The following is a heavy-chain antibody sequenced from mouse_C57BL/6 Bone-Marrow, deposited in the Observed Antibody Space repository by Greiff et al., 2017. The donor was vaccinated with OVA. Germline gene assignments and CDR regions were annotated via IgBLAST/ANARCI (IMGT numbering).Heavy chain of an antibody. V-gene: IGHV1-74*01. CDR2: IHPSDSDT. Sequence: QVQLQQPGAELVKPGASVKVSCKASGYTFTSYWMHWVKQRPGQGLEWIGRIHPSDSDTNYNQKFKGKATLTVDKSSSTAYMQLSSLTSKDSAVYYCAIYSCITTVVAPYYAMDYWGQGTSVTVSS. CDR1: GYTFTSYW. J-gene: IGHJ4*01. CDR3: AIYSCITTVVAPYYAMDY. D-gene: IGHD1-1*01.